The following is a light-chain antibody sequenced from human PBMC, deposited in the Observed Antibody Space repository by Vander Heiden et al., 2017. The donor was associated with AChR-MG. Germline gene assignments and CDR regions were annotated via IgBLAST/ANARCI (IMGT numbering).Light chain of an antibody. CDR1: SSTIGRNY. CDR2: CNN. V-gene: IGLV1-47*02. Sequence: QSVLTQPPSASGPPAQRVTISCSGSSSTIGRNYVDRYQQLPGTAPQLLIFCNNQRPSGVPDRCSGAKSGASASPATSGLRSEDEADYYCSAWYDSLSGRWVFGGGTKLTGL. CDR3: SAWYDSLSGRWV. J-gene: IGLJ3*02.